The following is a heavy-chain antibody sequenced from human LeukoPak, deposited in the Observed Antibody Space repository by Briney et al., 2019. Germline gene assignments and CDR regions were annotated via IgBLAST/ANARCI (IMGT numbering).Heavy chain of an antibody. CDR2: IRSKAYGGTT. CDR3: TRDPYGGYFDY. D-gene: IGHD4-17*01. Sequence: GRSLRLSCTASGFTFDDYAMSWVRQAPGKGLEWVGFIRSKAYGGTTEYAASVKGRFTISRDDSKSIAYLQMNSLKTEDTAVYYCTRDPYGGYFDYWGQGTLVTVSS. V-gene: IGHV3-49*04. CDR1: GFTFDDYA. J-gene: IGHJ4*02.